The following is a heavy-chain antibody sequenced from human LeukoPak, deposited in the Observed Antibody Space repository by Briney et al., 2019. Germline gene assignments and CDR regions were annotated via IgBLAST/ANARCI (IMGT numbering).Heavy chain of an antibody. D-gene: IGHD6-13*01. CDR2: INQDGSEK. V-gene: IGHV3-7*05. CDR1: GFTFSSYW. J-gene: IGHJ4*02. Sequence: PGGSLRLSCVASGFTFSSYWVSWVRQAAGKGLAWVANINQDGSEKDYVDSVKGRFTISRDNAKNSLYLQMSSLRAEDTAIYYCARDWGAAGLWDYWGQGTLVTVSS. CDR3: ARDWGAAGLWDY.